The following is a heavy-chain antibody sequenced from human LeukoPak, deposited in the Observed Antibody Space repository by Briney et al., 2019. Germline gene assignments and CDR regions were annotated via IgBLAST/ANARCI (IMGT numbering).Heavy chain of an antibody. CDR2: VNHSGST. J-gene: IGHJ4*02. D-gene: IGHD6-19*01. V-gene: IGHV4-34*01. CDR3: ARASSSGGWYLG. CDR1: GGSFSDYY. Sequence: PSETLSLTCAVYGGSFSDYYWSWIRQPPGKGLEWIGEVNHSGSTKYNPSLKSRVTISVNTSKNQFSLKLSSVTAAGTAVYFCARASSSGGWYLGWGQGTLVTVSS.